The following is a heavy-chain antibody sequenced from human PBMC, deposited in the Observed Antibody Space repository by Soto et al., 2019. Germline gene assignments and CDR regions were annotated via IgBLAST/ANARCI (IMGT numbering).Heavy chain of an antibody. D-gene: IGHD2-21*02. CDR1: GFPFTNAS. V-gene: IGHV3-15*07. J-gene: IGHJ4*02. Sequence: EGQLVESGGGLVKPGGSLRLSFPPSGFPFTNASMNWVPQAPGRGLEWVGRIKKKADGGTADYAAPVKGRFSISRDDSRNTLYLQMNSLETEDTAVYYCATHGILTALASGYWGQGTLVTVSS. CDR2: IKKKADGGTA. CDR3: ATHGILTALASGY.